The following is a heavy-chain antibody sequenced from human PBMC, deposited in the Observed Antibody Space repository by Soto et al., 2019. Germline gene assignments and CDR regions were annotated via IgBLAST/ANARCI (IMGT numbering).Heavy chain of an antibody. CDR3: ARLSIVVPGTSGLDY. D-gene: IGHD6-19*01. J-gene: IGHJ4*02. CDR1: GGSISSSSYY. Sequence: QLQLQESGPGLVKPSETLSLTCTVSGGSISSSSYYWGWIRQPPGKGLEWIGTIYYNGNTYYNPSLKSRVTISVDTSKNHFSLKLSSLTATDTAVYYCARLSIVVPGTSGLDYWGQGTLVTVSS. V-gene: IGHV4-39*02. CDR2: IYYNGNT.